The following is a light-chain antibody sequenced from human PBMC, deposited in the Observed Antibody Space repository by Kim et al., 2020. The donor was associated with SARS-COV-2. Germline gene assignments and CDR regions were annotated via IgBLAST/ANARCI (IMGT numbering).Light chain of an antibody. CDR2: GAS. V-gene: IGKV3-20*01. Sequence: LSPGERVALSCRASQSGSSSHLAWYQQRPGQATRLLIDGASFRATGIPDRVSGSGSWTDFTLTISRLEPEDFAVYYCQQFCTSSYTFGQGTKLEI. J-gene: IGKJ2*01. CDR3: QQFCTSSYT. CDR1: QSGSSSH.